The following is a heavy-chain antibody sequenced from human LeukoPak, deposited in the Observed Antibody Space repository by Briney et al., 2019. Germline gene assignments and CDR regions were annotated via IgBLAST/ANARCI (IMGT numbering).Heavy chain of an antibody. CDR3: ARGSQYYYDSSGYLDY. CDR1: GGSISSSSYY. CDR2: IYYSGST. Sequence: PSETLSLTCTVSGGSISSSSYYWSWIRQPPGKGLEWVGYIYYSGSTNYDPSLKSRVTISVDTSKNQFSLKLSSVTAADTAVYYCARGSQYYYDSSGYLDYWGQGTLVTVSS. D-gene: IGHD3-22*01. V-gene: IGHV4-61*01. J-gene: IGHJ4*02.